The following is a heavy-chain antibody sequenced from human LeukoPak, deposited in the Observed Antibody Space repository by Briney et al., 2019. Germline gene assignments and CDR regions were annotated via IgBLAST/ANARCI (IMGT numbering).Heavy chain of an antibody. Sequence: GGSLRLSCAASRFIFANYAMTWVRQAPGKGLEWVSAISGSGSSTNYADSVKGRFTISRDNSKNTLYLQMNSLRAEDTAVYYCVPAAIPVFIYWGQGTLVTVSS. V-gene: IGHV3-23*01. CDR2: ISGSGSST. CDR3: VPAAIPVFIY. D-gene: IGHD2-2*01. CDR1: RFIFANYA. J-gene: IGHJ4*02.